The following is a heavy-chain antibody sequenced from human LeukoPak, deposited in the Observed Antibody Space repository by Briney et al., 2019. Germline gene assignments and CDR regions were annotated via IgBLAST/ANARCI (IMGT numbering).Heavy chain of an antibody. CDR2: ISGDSDST. V-gene: IGHV3-23*01. D-gene: IGHD6-19*01. Sequence: GGSLRLSCAASGFTFSSYAMSWVRQAPGKGLEWVSTISGDSDSTYYADSVKGRFTISRDNSRNTLYLQMSSLRAEGTAVYYCAKADSSGWYESNWFDPWGQGTLVTVSS. J-gene: IGHJ5*02. CDR1: GFTFSSYA. CDR3: AKADSSGWYESNWFDP.